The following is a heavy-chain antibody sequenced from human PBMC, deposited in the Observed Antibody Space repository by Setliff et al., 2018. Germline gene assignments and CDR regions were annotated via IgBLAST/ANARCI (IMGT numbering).Heavy chain of an antibody. CDR3: ARFYSGYDSTILGYIHYFDY. V-gene: IGHV3-23*03. J-gene: IGHJ4*02. D-gene: IGHD5-12*01. CDR2: ISSDGGST. Sequence: QPGGSLRLSCAASGLTFSSDAMTWVRQTPGKGLEWVSVISSDGGSTYYADSVKGRFTISRDNSKNTLYLQMDSLRDDDTAVYFCARFYSGYDSTILGYIHYFDYWGQGTLVTVSS. CDR1: GLTFSSDA.